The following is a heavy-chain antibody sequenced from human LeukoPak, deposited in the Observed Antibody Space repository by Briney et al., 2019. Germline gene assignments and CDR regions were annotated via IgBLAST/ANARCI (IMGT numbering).Heavy chain of an antibody. CDR2: INHSGST. CDR3: ARGSMTRVFVVVTAATTWGFDY. Sequence: PSETLSLTCAVYGGTFSGYYWSWIRQPPGKGLEWIGDINHSGSTNYNPSLKSRVTISVDTSKTQFSLKLSSVTAADTAVYYCARGSMTRVFVVVTAATTWGFDYWGQGTLVTVSS. V-gene: IGHV4-34*01. D-gene: IGHD2-2*01. J-gene: IGHJ4*02. CDR1: GGTFSGYY.